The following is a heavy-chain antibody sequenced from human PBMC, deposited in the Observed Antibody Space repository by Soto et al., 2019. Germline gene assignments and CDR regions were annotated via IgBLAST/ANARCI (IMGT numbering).Heavy chain of an antibody. CDR2: ISYDGSNK. CDR1: GFTFSSYA. V-gene: IGHV3-30-3*01. J-gene: IGHJ3*02. D-gene: IGHD6-19*01. CDR3: ARADTSLAVADAFDI. Sequence: QVQLVESGGGVVQPGRSLRLSCAASGFTFSSYAMHWVRQAPGKGLEWVAVISYDGSNKYYADSVKGRFTISRDNSKNTLYLQMNGLSAEGTAVYYCARADTSLAVADAFDIWGQGKMVTVSS.